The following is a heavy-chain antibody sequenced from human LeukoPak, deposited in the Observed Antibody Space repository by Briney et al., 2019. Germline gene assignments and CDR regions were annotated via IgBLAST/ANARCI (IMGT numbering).Heavy chain of an antibody. CDR3: ARGRYYYGSGSYYNGRLDY. CDR2: INPSGGST. J-gene: IGHJ4*02. V-gene: IGHV1-46*01. CDR1: GYTFTSYY. Sequence: ASVKVSCKASGYTFTSYYMHWVRQAPGQGLEWMGVINPSGGSTSYAQNFQGRVTLTSDTSTSTVYMDLSSLRSEDTAVYYRARGRYYYGSGSYYNGRLDYWGLGTLVTVSS. D-gene: IGHD3-10*01.